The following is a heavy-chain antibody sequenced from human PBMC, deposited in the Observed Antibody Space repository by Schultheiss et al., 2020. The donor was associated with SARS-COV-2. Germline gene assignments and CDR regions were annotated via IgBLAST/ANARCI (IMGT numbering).Heavy chain of an antibody. CDR3: ARADKSGGSCPDY. CDR2: ISGSGGST. V-gene: IGHV3-23*01. Sequence: GGSLRLSCTASGFTFGDYAMSWVRQAPGKGLEWVSAISGSGGSTYYADSVKGRFTISRDNSKNTLYLQMNSLRAEDTAVYYCARADKSGGSCPDYWGQGTLVTVSS. D-gene: IGHD2-15*01. CDR1: GFTFGDYA. J-gene: IGHJ4*02.